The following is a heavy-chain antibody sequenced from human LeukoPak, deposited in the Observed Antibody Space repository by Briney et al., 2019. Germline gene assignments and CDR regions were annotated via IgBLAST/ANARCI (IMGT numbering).Heavy chain of an antibody. CDR1: GFTFSSYS. D-gene: IGHD3-9*01. J-gene: IGHJ6*02. CDR3: ARVPVLRYFDWTHGMDV. CDR2: ISSSSSYI. V-gene: IGHV3-21*01. Sequence: GGSLRLSCAASGFTFSSYSMNWVRQAPGKGLEWVSSISSSSSYIYYADSVKGRFTISRDNAKNSLYLQMNSLRAEDTAVYYCARVPVLRYFDWTHGMDVWGQGTTVTVSS.